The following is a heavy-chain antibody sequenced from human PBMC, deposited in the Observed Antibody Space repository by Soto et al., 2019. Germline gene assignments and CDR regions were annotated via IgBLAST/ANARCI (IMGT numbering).Heavy chain of an antibody. Sequence: GGSLRLSCAASGFTFSSYGMHWVRQAPGKGLEWVAVISYDGSNKYYADSVKGRFTISRDNSKNTLYLQMNSLRAEDTAVYYCAKDGGSSSWLKNWGQGTLVTVSS. CDR1: GFTFSSYG. CDR2: ISYDGSNK. D-gene: IGHD6-13*01. CDR3: AKDGGSSSWLKN. J-gene: IGHJ4*02. V-gene: IGHV3-30*18.